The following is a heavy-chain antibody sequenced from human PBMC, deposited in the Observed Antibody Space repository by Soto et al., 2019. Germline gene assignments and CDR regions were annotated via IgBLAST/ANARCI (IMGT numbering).Heavy chain of an antibody. J-gene: IGHJ6*02. V-gene: IGHV3-74*01. D-gene: IGHD2-2*01. CDR3: ARGYCSSTSCYYDYYYGMDV. CDR1: GFTFSSYW. Sequence: GGSLRLSCAASGFTFSSYWMHWVRQAPGKGLVWVSRINSDGSSTSYADSVKGRFTISRDNAKNTLYLQMSSLRAEDTAVYYCARGYCSSTSCYYDYYYGMDVWGQGTTVTVSS. CDR2: INSDGSST.